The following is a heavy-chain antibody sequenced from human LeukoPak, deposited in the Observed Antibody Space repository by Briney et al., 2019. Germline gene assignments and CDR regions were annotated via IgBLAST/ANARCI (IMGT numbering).Heavy chain of an antibody. V-gene: IGHV3-21*01. CDR2: ISSSSSYI. J-gene: IGHJ1*01. CDR1: GFTFSSYS. CDR3: ARGFSAYYYYDSSGPEYFQH. Sequence: PGGSLRLSCAASGFTFSSYSMNWVRQAPGKVLAWVSSISSSSSYIYYADSVKGRFTISRDNAKNSLYLQMNSLRAEDTAVYYCARGFSAYYYYDSSGPEYFQHWGQGTLVTVSS. D-gene: IGHD3-22*01.